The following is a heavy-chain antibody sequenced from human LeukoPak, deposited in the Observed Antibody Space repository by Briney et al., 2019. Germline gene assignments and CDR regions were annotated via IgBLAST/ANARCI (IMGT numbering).Heavy chain of an antibody. D-gene: IGHD6-13*01. Sequence: GGSLRLSCVASGFTFSSYSMNWVRQAPGKGLEWVSSISSSSSYIYYADSVKGRFTISRDNAKNSLYLQMNSLRAEDTAVYYCARDGIAAAVDYWGQGTLVTVSS. CDR3: ARDGIAAAVDY. J-gene: IGHJ4*02. V-gene: IGHV3-21*01. CDR2: ISSSSSYI. CDR1: GFTFSSYS.